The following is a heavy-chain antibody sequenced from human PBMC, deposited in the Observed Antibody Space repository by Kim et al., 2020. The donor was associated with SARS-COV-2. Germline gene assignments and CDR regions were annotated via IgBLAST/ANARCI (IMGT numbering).Heavy chain of an antibody. D-gene: IGHD3-10*01. CDR2: IDPSDSYT. V-gene: IGHV5-10-1*01. J-gene: IGHJ4*02. CDR3: ARHGITMIRGVIMYYFDY. Sequence: GESLKISCKGSGYSFTNYWISWVRQMPGKGLEWMGRIDPSDSYTNYSPSFQGHVTLSADKSISTAYLQWSSLKASDTAMYYCARHGITMIRGVIMYYFDYWGQGTLVTVSS. CDR1: GYSFTNYW.